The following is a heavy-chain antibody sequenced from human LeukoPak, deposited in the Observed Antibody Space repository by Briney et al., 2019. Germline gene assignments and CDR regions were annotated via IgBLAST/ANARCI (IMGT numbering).Heavy chain of an antibody. CDR1: GGTFSSYA. CDR3: ARACGGGSCRRNWFDP. Sequence: ASVKVSCKASGGTFSSYAISWVRQAPGQGLEWMGGIIPIFGTANYAQKFQGRVTITADESTSTAYMELSSLRSEDTAVYYCARACGGGSCRRNWFDPWGHGTLVTVSS. D-gene: IGHD2-15*01. CDR2: IIPIFGTA. V-gene: IGHV1-69*13. J-gene: IGHJ5*02.